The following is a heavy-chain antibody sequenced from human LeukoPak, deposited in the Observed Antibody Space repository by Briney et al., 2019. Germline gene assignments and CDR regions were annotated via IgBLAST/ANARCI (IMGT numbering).Heavy chain of an antibody. CDR2: ISAYNGNT. J-gene: IGHJ4*02. Sequence: ASVKVSCKASGGTFSSYAISWVRQAPGQGLEWMGWISAYNGNTNYAQKLQGRVTMSTDTSTSTAYMELRSLRSDDTAVYYCASDVRILPAGLDYWGQGTLVTVSS. CDR1: GGTFSSYA. V-gene: IGHV1-18*01. D-gene: IGHD2-15*01. CDR3: ASDVRILPAGLDY.